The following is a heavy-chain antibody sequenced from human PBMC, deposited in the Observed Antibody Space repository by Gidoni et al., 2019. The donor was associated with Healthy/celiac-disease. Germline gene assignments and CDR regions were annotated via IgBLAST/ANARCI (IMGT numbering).Heavy chain of an antibody. CDR2: ISAYNGDT. V-gene: IGHV1-18*01. Sequence: QVQLVQSGAEVKKPGASVKVSCKASGYSFANYGISWVRQAPGQGLEWMGWISAYNGDTNYALKVQGRVTMTTDTSTSTAYMELRSLRYDDTAVYYCARARYSSSSDPLWGQGTLVTVSS. J-gene: IGHJ4*02. CDR1: GYSFANYG. D-gene: IGHD6-6*01. CDR3: ARARYSSSSDPL.